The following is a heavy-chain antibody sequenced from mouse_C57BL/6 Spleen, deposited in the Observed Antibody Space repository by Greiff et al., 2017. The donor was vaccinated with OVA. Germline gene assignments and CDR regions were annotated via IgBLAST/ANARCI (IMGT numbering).Heavy chain of an antibody. CDR1: GYTFTDSS. D-gene: IGHD3-2*02. V-gene: IGHV1-76*01. CDR3: ASGIRQLRLRDCDV. J-gene: IGHJ1*03. CDR2: IYPGSGTT. Sequence: VQLQQSGAELVRPGASVKLSCKASGYTFTDSSINWVKQRPGQGLEWIARIYPGSGTTYYNEKFKGKATLTAEKSSSTAYMQLSSLTSEDAAVYGCASGIRQLRLRDCDVWGTGTTVTVSS.